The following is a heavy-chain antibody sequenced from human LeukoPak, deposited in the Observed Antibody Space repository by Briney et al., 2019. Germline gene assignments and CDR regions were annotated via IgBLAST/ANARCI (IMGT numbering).Heavy chain of an antibody. J-gene: IGHJ5*02. Sequence: GASVKVSCKASGYTFTSYGISWVRQAPGQGLEWMGWISAYNGNTNYAQYFQDRVTMTTDTSTTTAYMELRSLRSDDTAVYYCVRRGSGYDFLGWFDPWGQGTLVSVSS. CDR2: ISAYNGNT. V-gene: IGHV1-18*01. D-gene: IGHD5-12*01. CDR3: VRRGSGYDFLGWFDP. CDR1: GYTFTSYG.